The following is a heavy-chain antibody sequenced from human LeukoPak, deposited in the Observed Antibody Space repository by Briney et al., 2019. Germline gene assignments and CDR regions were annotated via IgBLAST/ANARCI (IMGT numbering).Heavy chain of an antibody. Sequence: ASVKVSCKASGYTFTSYGISLVRDAPGQGLEWIGWISGCNGNTNYAQSIKRRVTMTTDTSTNTAYMELRSLRSDDTAVYYCARSRGRYSYGYGENWGQGTLVSDSS. J-gene: IGHJ4*02. V-gene: IGHV1-18*01. CDR3: ARSRGRYSYGYGEN. CDR2: ISGCNGNT. D-gene: IGHD5-18*01. CDR1: GYTFTSYG.